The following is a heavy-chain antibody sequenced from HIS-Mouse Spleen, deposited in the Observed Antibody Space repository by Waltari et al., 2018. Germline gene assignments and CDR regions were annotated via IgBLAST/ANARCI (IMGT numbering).Heavy chain of an antibody. CDR1: GGSISSSSYY. D-gene: IGHD2-15*01. J-gene: IGHJ4*02. CDR2: IYYSGST. CDR3: ASGVVVAAIAVHFDY. Sequence: QLQLQESGPGLVKPSETLSLTCTVSGGSISSSSYYWGWIRQPPGKGLEWIGSIYYSGSTYYNPSIKSRVTISVDTSKNQFSLKLSSVTAADTAVYYCASGVVVAAIAVHFDYWGQGTLVTVSS. V-gene: IGHV4-39*07.